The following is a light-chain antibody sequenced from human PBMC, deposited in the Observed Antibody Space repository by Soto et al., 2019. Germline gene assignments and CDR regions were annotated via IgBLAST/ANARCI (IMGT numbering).Light chain of an antibody. CDR3: QQYYSTPYT. CDR1: QSVLFSSNNKNY. CDR2: WAS. J-gene: IGKJ3*01. Sequence: DIVMTQSPDSLAVSLGERATINCKPSQSVLFSSNNKNYLAWYQQTPGQPPKLLIYWASTRESGVPDRFSGSGSGTDFTLTISSLQAEDVAVYYCQQYYSTPYTFGPGTKVDIK. V-gene: IGKV4-1*01.